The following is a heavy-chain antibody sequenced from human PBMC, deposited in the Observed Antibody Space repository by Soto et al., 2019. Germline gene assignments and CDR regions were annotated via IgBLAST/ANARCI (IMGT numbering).Heavy chain of an antibody. Sequence: SETLSLTCDVYCGSFSRYYWNWIRQPPGKGLEWLGEINHSGSTNYNPSLESRVTISLDTSKTQFSLKLTSVTAADTAVYYCARGEGRLVGTWFDPWGQGTLVTVSS. CDR1: CGSFSRYY. CDR2: INHSGST. J-gene: IGHJ5*02. CDR3: ARGEGRLVGTWFDP. V-gene: IGHV4-34*01. D-gene: IGHD5-12*01.